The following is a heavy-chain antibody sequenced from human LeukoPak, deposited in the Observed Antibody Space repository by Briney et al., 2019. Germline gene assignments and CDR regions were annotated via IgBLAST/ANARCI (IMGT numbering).Heavy chain of an antibody. V-gene: IGHV3-7*01. CDR1: GFTFSDHW. Sequence: GGSLKLSCTASGFTFSDHWMTWVRQAPGKGLEWVATIKGDGSHRSYGDSVRGRFTISRDNAKNSLTLEMDSLRVEDTAFYYCVRGCPVWANWGQGTLVTVSS. D-gene: IGHD1-26*01. CDR2: IKGDGSHR. CDR3: VRGCPVWAN. J-gene: IGHJ4*02.